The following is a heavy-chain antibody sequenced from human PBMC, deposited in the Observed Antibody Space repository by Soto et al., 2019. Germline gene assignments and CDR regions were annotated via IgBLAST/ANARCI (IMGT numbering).Heavy chain of an antibody. D-gene: IGHD3-22*01. CDR1: GGSISSGDYY. CDR2: IYYSGST. J-gene: IGHJ5*02. Sequence: PSETLSLTCTVSGGSISSGDYYWSWIRQPPGKGLEWIGYIYYSGSTYYNPSLKSRVTISVDTSKNQFSLKLSSVTAADTAVYYCARGRYYYDSSALLDWFDPWGQGTLVTV. CDR3: ARGRYYYDSSALLDWFDP. V-gene: IGHV4-30-4*01.